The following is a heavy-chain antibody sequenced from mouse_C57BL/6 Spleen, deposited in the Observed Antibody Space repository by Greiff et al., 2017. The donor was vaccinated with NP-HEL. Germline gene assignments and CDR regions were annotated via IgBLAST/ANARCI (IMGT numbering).Heavy chain of an antibody. Sequence: VQLQQPGAELVMPGASVKLSCKASGYTFTSYWMHWVKQRPGQGLEWIGEIDPSDSYTNYNQKFKGKSTLTVDKSSSTAYMQLSSLTSEDSAVYYCARTSTGTRTWFAYWGQGTLVTVSA. J-gene: IGHJ3*01. CDR3: ARTSTGTRTWFAY. D-gene: IGHD4-1*02. CDR1: GYTFTSYW. CDR2: IDPSDSYT. V-gene: IGHV1-69*01.